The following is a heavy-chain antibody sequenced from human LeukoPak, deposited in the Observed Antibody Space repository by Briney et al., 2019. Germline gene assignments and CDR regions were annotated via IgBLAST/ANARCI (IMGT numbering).Heavy chain of an antibody. CDR3: ARGPLMSNYDFWSGYSNWFDP. CDR2: INHSGST. Sequence: SETLSLTCAAYGGSFSGYYWSWIRQPPGKGLEWIGEINHSGSTNYNPSLKSRVTISVDTSKNQFSLKLSSVTAADTAVYYCARGPLMSNYDFWSGYSNWFDPCGQGTLVTVSS. J-gene: IGHJ5*02. D-gene: IGHD3-3*01. V-gene: IGHV4-34*01. CDR1: GGSFSGYY.